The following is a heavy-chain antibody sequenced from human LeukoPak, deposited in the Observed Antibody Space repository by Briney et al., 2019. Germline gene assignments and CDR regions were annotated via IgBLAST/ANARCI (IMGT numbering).Heavy chain of an antibody. CDR1: GFTFSSYW. V-gene: IGHV3-7*01. CDR3: ARDYCSSTSCPTMGGAFDI. Sequence: GGSLRLSCAASGFTFSSYWMSWVRQAPGKGLEWVANINQDGSEKYYVDSVKGRFTISRDNAKNSLYLQMNSLRAEDTAVYYCARDYCSSTSCPTMGGAFDIWGQGTIVTVSS. CDR2: INQDGSEK. J-gene: IGHJ3*02. D-gene: IGHD2-2*01.